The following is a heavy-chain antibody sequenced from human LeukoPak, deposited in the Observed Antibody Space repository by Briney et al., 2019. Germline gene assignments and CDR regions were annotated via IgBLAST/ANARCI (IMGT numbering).Heavy chain of an antibody. J-gene: IGHJ4*02. CDR1: GGSISSSIYY. Sequence: SETLSLTCTVSGGSISSSIYYWGWIRQSPGKGLEWIGSIYYSGSTYYNPSLKSRVTLSVDTSKNQYSLKLSSVTAADTAVYYCARSDILTGYNDYWGQGTLVTVSS. CDR3: ARSDILTGYNDY. CDR2: IYYSGST. D-gene: IGHD3-9*01. V-gene: IGHV4-39*07.